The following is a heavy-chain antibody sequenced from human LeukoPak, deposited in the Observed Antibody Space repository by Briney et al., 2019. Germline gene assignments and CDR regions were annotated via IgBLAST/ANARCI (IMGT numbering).Heavy chain of an antibody. CDR3: AKDGGLWVSSHWGDS. CDR1: GYTFTSYG. V-gene: IGHV1-18*01. CDR2: ISAYNGNT. Sequence: GALVTVSCTASGYTFTSYGISWVRQAPGQGLEWMGWISAYNGNTNYAQKLQGRVTMTTGTSTSTAYMELRSLRAEDTAVYYCAKDGGLWVSSHWGDSWGRGTLVTVSS. J-gene: IGHJ4*02. D-gene: IGHD7-27*01.